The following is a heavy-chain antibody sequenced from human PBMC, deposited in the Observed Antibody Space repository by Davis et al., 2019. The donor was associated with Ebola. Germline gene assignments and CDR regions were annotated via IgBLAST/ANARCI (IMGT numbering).Heavy chain of an antibody. V-gene: IGHV1-69*04. Sequence: SVKVSCKASGYTFTGNYIQWVRQAPGQGLEWMGRIIPILGIANYAQKFQGRVTITADKSTSTAYMELSSLRSEDTAVYYCAREKLGGSADYWGQGTLVTVSS. D-gene: IGHD3-3*01. CDR1: GYTFTGNY. CDR2: IIPILGIA. J-gene: IGHJ4*02. CDR3: AREKLGGSADY.